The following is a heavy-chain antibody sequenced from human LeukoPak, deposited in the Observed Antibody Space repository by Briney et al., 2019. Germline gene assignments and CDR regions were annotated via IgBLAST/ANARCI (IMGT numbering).Heavy chain of an antibody. CDR3: ARGRNYYDSSGYSDY. J-gene: IGHJ4*02. CDR2: INHSGST. Sequence: SETLSLTCAVYGGSFSSYYWSWIRQPPGKGLEWIGEINHSGSTNYNPSLKSRVTISVDTSKNQFSLKLSSVTAADTAVYYCARGRNYYDSSGYSDYWGQATLVTVSS. D-gene: IGHD3-22*01. V-gene: IGHV4-34*01. CDR1: GGSFSSYY.